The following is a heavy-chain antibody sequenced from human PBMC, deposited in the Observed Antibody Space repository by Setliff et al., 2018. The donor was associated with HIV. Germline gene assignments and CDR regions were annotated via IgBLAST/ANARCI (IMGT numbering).Heavy chain of an antibody. Sequence: SETLSLTCTVSGGSITSGGHYWSWIRQHPGKGLEWIGYIYYTGSTYYNPSLKSRVTISVDTSKNQFSLNLSSVTAADTALYYCARGTAPRRGTNYGGNYPLDYWGQGTLVTVSS. CDR1: GGSITSGGHY. J-gene: IGHJ4*02. CDR3: ARGTAPRRGTNYGGNYPLDY. D-gene: IGHD4-17*01. V-gene: IGHV4-31*03. CDR2: IYYTGST.